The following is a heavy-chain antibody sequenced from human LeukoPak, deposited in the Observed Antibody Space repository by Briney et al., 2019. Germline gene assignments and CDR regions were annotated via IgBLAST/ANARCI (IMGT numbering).Heavy chain of an antibody. V-gene: IGHV3-48*02. CDR3: ATNPYGGHYFDY. CDR2: ISSSSTTI. D-gene: IGHD4-23*01. CDR1: GFTFSSYS. J-gene: IGHJ4*02. Sequence: GGSLRLSCAASGFTFSSYSMNWVRQAPGKGLEWVSFISSSSTTIEHADPAKGRFTVSRDNAKNSLYLQMNSLRDDDTAVYYCATNPYGGHYFDYWGQGTLVTVSS.